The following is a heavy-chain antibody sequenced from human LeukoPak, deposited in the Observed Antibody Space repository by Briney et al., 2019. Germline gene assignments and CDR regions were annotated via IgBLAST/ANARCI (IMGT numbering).Heavy chain of an antibody. CDR3: ARGGATGYFLY. CDR1: GFTFSSFW. V-gene: IGHV3-7*01. D-gene: IGHD3-9*01. Sequence: PGGSLRLSCAASGFTFSSFWMSWVRRAPGKGLEWVANIKQDGSEKYYVDSVKGRFTVSRDNAKNSLFLQMNSLRAEDTAVYYCARGGATGYFLYWGQGTLVTVSS. CDR2: IKQDGSEK. J-gene: IGHJ4*02.